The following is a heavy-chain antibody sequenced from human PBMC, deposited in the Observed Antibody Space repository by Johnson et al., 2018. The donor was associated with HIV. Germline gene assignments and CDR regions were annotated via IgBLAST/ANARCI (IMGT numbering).Heavy chain of an antibody. D-gene: IGHD2-15*01. CDR1: GFTFSSYA. V-gene: IGHV3-23*04. CDR3: AKDRSRLGAFDI. CDR2: ISGSGGST. J-gene: IGHJ3*02. Sequence: VQLVESGGGLVQPVGSLRLSCAASGFTFSSYAMSWVRQAPGKGLEWVSAISGSGGSTYYADSVKGRFTISRDNSKNTLYLQMNSLRAEDTAVHYCAKDRSRLGAFDIWGQGTMVTVSS.